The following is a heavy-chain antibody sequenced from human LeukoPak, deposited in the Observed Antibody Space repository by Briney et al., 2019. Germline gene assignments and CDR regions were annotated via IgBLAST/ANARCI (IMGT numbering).Heavy chain of an antibody. CDR1: GGSISSYY. CDR2: IYYSGNT. V-gene: IGHV4-59*08. D-gene: IGHD1-14*01. J-gene: IGHJ4*02. Sequence: SETLSLTCTVSGGSISSYYWSWIRQPPGKGLEWIGYIYYSGNTNYNPSLKSRVTISADTSKNQFSLKLSSVTAADTAMYYCARQRDNALSYFDYWGQGTLVTVSS. CDR3: ARQRDNALSYFDY.